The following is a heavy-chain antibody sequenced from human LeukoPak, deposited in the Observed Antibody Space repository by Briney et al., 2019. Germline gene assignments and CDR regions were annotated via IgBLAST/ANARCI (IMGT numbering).Heavy chain of an antibody. CDR3: ASGEDYYDSSGYRDY. CDR1: GDSISSYY. CDR2: IYYSGST. J-gene: IGHJ4*02. Sequence: SETLSLTCTVSGDSISSYYWGWIRQPPGKGLEWIGSIYYSGSTYYNPSLKSRVTISVDTSKNQFSLKLSSVTAADTAVYYCASGEDYYDSSGYRDYWGQGTLVTVSS. V-gene: IGHV4-39*07. D-gene: IGHD3-22*01.